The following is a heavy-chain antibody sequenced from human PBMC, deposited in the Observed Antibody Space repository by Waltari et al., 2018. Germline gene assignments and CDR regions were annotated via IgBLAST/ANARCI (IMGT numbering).Heavy chain of an antibody. D-gene: IGHD3-3*01. J-gene: IGHJ6*02. Sequence: QVQLQESGPGLVKPSETLSLTCTVSGGSISSYYWSWIRQPPGKGLEWIGYIYYGGSTNSNPSLKSRVTISVYTSKNQFSLKLSSVTAADTAVYYCAREERHYDFWSGYYGGYYYYGMDVWGQGTTVTVSS. V-gene: IGHV4-59*01. CDR1: GGSISSYY. CDR3: AREERHYDFWSGYYGGYYYYGMDV. CDR2: IYYGGST.